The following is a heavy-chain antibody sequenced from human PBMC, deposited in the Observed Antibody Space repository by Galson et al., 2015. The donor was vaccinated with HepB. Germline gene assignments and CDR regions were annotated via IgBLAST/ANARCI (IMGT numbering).Heavy chain of an antibody. CDR1: GFTFSSYS. CDR3: ARDSRTLVATLTINGGVYYFDY. V-gene: IGHV3-48*01. CDR2: ISNSSSTI. J-gene: IGHJ4*02. Sequence: SLRLSCAASGFTFSSYSMNWVRQAPGKGLEWVSYISNSSSTIYYADSVKGRFTISRDNAKNSLYLQMNSLRAEDTAVYYCARDSRTLVATLTINGGVYYFDYWGQGTLVTVSS. D-gene: IGHD5-12*01.